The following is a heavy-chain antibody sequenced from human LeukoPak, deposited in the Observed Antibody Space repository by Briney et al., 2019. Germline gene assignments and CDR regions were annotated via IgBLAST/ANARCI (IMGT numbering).Heavy chain of an antibody. V-gene: IGHV3-30-3*01. J-gene: IGHJ5*02. CDR2: ISYDGSNK. CDR1: GFTFSSYA. CDR3: AGGSSSSWTLFGWFDP. Sequence: GRSLRLSCAASGFTFSSYAMHWVRQAPGKGLEWVAVISYDGSNKYYADSVKGRFTISRDNSKNTLYLQMNSLRAEDTAVYYCAGGSSSSWTLFGWFDPWGQGTLVTVSS. D-gene: IGHD6-13*01.